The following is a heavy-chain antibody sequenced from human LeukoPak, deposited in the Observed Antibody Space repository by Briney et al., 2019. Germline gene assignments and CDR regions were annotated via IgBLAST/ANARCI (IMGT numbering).Heavy chain of an antibody. CDR1: GFTFSSYA. CDR2: ISGSGGST. J-gene: IGHJ4*02. CDR3: AKVGIAAAVLDY. D-gene: IGHD6-13*01. V-gene: IGHV3-23*01. Sequence: SGGSLRLSCAASGFTFSSYAMSWVRQAPGEGLEWVSAISGSGGSTYYADSVKGRFTISRDNSKNTLYLQMNSLRAEDTAVYYCAKVGIAAAVLDYWGQGTLVTVSS.